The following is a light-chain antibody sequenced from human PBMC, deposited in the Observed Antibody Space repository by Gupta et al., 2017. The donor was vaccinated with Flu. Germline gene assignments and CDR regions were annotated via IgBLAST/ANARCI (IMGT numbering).Light chain of an antibody. CDR3: QNGASAPIT. CDR2: SAS. J-gene: IGKJ4*01. V-gene: IGKV1-27*01. CDR1: QDIRNF. Sequence: DIQMTQSPSSLSASIGDRVTITCRASQDIRNFVAWYQQQPGKPPKLLIYSASTLQSGVPSRFGGSGSGTDFTLTISDLQPEDVATYFCQNGASAPITFGWGTKVDLK.